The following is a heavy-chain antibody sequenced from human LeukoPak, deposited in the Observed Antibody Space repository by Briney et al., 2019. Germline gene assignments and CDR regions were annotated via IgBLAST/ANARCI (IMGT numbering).Heavy chain of an antibody. Sequence: GGSLRLSCAASGFTFSSYSMNWVRQAPGKGLVWVSRINSDGSSTSYADSVKGRFTISRDNAKNTLYLQMNSLRAEDTAVYYCARAYCGGDCYSSHFDYWGQGTLVTVSS. V-gene: IGHV3-74*01. CDR3: ARAYCGGDCYSSHFDY. D-gene: IGHD2-21*02. CDR1: GFTFSSYS. CDR2: INSDGSST. J-gene: IGHJ4*02.